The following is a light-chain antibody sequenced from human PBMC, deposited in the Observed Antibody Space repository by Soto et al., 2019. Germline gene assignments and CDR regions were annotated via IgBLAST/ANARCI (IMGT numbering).Light chain of an antibody. CDR3: CSYAGSYTFYV. Sequence: QSVLTQPPSAYGSPGQSVSISCTGTSSDVGGYNYVSWYQQHPGKAPKLMIYDVSKRPSGVPDRFSGSKSGNTASLTISGLQADDQADYYCCSYAGSYTFYVFGTGTKFTVL. CDR2: DVS. CDR1: SSDVGGYNY. J-gene: IGLJ1*01. V-gene: IGLV2-11*01.